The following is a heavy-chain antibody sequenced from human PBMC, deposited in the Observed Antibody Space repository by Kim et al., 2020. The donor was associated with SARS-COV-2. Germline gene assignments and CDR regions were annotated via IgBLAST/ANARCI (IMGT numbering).Heavy chain of an antibody. CDR1: GGSISNYY. CDR2: IYNTGST. J-gene: IGHJ6*02. D-gene: IGHD4-4*01. CDR3: ARSGVYRRVAHV. V-gene: IGHV4-59*13. Sequence: SETLSLTCSVSGGSISNYYWSWIRQSPDKGLEWIAYIYNTGSTNYNPSLKSRVTMSVDTSKNQFSLNLISVTAADTAVYYCARSGVYRRVAHVWGQGTTV.